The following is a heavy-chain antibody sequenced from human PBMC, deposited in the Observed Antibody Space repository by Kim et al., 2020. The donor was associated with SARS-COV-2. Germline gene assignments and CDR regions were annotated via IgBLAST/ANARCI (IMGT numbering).Heavy chain of an antibody. D-gene: IGHD2-2*01. CDR2: ISGSGGST. CDR3: VNEGRSSTIGMDV. Sequence: GGSLRLSCAASGFTFSSYAMSWVRQAPGKGLEWVSAISGSGGSTYYADSVKGRFTISRDNSKNTLYLQMNSLRAEDTAVYYCVNEGRSSTIGMDVWGQGTTVTVSS. V-gene: IGHV3-23*01. CDR1: GFTFSSYA. J-gene: IGHJ6*02.